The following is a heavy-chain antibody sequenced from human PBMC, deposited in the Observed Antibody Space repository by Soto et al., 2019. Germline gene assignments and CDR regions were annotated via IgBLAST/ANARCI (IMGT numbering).Heavy chain of an antibody. Sequence: GGSLRLSCAASGFTFSNAWMSWVRQAPGKGLEWVGRIKSKTDGGTTDYAAPVKGRFTISRDDSKNTLYLQMNSLKTEDTAVYYCTTDSRYSSSWYRFFDYWGQGTLVTVSS. CDR3: TTDSRYSSSWYRFFDY. D-gene: IGHD6-13*01. CDR2: IKSKTDGGTT. V-gene: IGHV3-15*01. J-gene: IGHJ4*02. CDR1: GFTFSNAW.